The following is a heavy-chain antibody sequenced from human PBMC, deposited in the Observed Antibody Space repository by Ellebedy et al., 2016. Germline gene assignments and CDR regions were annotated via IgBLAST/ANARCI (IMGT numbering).Heavy chain of an antibody. Sequence: GGSLRLSXEASRVTMNVFAMTWVRQAPGKGLEWVSVISASGTRTYYADSVKGRFTISRDNSRNMLYLQMYSLRVEDTAVYYCAKDRYGWSGSNDGSHFWGQGTMVTVSS. D-gene: IGHD1-26*01. CDR3: AKDRYGWSGSNDGSHF. CDR1: RVTMNVFA. J-gene: IGHJ3*01. CDR2: ISASGTRT. V-gene: IGHV3-23*01.